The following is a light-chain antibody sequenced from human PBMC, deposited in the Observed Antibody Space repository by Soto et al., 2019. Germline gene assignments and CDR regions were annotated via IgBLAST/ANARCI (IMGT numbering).Light chain of an antibody. J-gene: IGLJ2*01. CDR3: QVWDTSTFVL. Sequence: SYELTQPPSVSVAPGQTARITCGGNDIGSKNVHWHQQKPGQAPVLVVYDDRNRPSGIPERFSGSNSGNTATLTISRVEAGDQADYYCQVWDTSTFVLFGGGTKLTV. V-gene: IGLV3-21*02. CDR2: DDR. CDR1: DIGSKN.